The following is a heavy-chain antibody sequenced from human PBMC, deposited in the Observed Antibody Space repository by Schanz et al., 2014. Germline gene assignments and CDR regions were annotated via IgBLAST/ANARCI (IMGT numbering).Heavy chain of an antibody. CDR1: GFSFSGYG. V-gene: IGHV3-30*02. CDR2: IRFDASAK. J-gene: IGHJ4*02. CDR3: AKSYATSGYSGFDY. D-gene: IGHD3-22*01. Sequence: QVQLVESGGGVAQPGGSLRLSCAASGFSFSGYGMHWVRQAPGKGLEWVAYIRFDASAKYYGDSVEGRFTISRDNAKNTLYLQMNSLRTEDTAVYFCAKSYATSGYSGFDYWGQGTLVTVSS.